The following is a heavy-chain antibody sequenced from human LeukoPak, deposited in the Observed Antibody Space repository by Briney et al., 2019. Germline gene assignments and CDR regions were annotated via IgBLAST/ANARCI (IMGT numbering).Heavy chain of an antibody. CDR3: AKPGGIAARTYYFDY. Sequence: PGGSLRLSCAASGFTFDDYAMHWVRQAPGKGLEWVSGISWNSGSIGYADSVKGRFTISRDSAKNSLYLQMNSLRAEDTALYYCAKPGGIAARTYYFDYWGQGTLVTVSS. J-gene: IGHJ4*02. CDR1: GFTFDDYA. D-gene: IGHD6-6*01. CDR2: ISWNSGSI. V-gene: IGHV3-9*01.